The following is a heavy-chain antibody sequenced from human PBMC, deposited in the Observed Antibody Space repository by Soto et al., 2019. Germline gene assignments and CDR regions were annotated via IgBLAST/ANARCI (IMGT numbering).Heavy chain of an antibody. CDR2: ISAYNGNT. Sequence: ASVKVSCKASGYTFTSYGISWVRQAPGQGLEWMGWISAYNGNTNYAQKLQGRVTMTTDTSTSTAYMELRSLRSDDTAVYYCARDVKDGYSSSCYDDWGQGTLVTVSS. CDR3: ARDVKDGYSSSCYDD. J-gene: IGHJ4*02. D-gene: IGHD6-13*01. V-gene: IGHV1-18*01. CDR1: GYTFTSYG.